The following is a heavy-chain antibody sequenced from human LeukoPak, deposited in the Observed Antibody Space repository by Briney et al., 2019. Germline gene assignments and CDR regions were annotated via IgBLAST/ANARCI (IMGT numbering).Heavy chain of an antibody. CDR3: ASSYYDILTGNNNWFDP. CDR1: GGSISRGSYY. CDR2: IYTSGST. Sequence: LXLTCTVSGGSISRGSYYWSWIRQPAGKGLEWIGRIYTSGSTNYNPSLKSRVTISVNTTKNQFSLKLSSVTAADTVVYYCASSYYDILTGNNNWFDPWGQGTLVTVSS. V-gene: IGHV4-61*02. D-gene: IGHD3-9*01. J-gene: IGHJ5*02.